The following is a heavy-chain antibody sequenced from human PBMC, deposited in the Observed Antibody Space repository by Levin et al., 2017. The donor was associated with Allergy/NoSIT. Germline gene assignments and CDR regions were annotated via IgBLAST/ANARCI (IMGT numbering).Heavy chain of an antibody. D-gene: IGHD3-9*01. CDR1: GASISSGGYY. Sequence: SCPVSGASISSGGYYWTWIRQHPVKGLEWIGNIYYSGTTDYNPTLKSRLSISVDTSKNQFSLHLSSVTAADTAMYYCARDRGRYFDWSAGTSYFYYLDVWGKGTTVTVSS. CDR3: ARDRGRYFDWSAGTSYFYYLDV. CDR2: IYYSGTT. V-gene: IGHV4-31*03. J-gene: IGHJ6*03.